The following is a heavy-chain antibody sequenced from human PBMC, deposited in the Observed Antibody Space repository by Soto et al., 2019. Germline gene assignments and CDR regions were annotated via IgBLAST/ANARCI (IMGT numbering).Heavy chain of an antibody. Sequence: QVQLVQSGAEVKKPGSSVKVSCKASGGTFSSYAISWVRQAPGQGLEWMGGIIPIFGTANYAQKCQGRVTITADESTSTAYMELSSLRSEDTAVYYCARYCTNGVCYTWGNYYYGMDVWGQGTTVTVSS. V-gene: IGHV1-69*01. CDR2: IIPIFGTA. J-gene: IGHJ6*02. D-gene: IGHD2-8*01. CDR1: GGTFSSYA. CDR3: ARYCTNGVCYTWGNYYYGMDV.